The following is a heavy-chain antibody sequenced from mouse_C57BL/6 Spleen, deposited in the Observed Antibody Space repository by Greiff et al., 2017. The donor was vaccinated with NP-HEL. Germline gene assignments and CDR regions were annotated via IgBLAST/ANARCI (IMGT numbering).Heavy chain of an antibody. J-gene: IGHJ2*01. CDR1: GYAFSSSW. Sequence: QVQLKESGPELVKPGASVKISCKASGYAFSSSWMNWVKQRPGKGLEWIGRIYPGDGDTNYNGKFKGKATLTADKSSSTAYMQLSSLTSEDSAVYFCARAAAQATSYFGYWGQGATLTVSS. CDR2: IYPGDGDT. V-gene: IGHV1-82*01. D-gene: IGHD3-2*02. CDR3: ARAAAQATSYFGY.